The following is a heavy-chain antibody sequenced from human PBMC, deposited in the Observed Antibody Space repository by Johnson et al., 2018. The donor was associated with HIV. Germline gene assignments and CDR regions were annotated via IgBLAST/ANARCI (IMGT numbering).Heavy chain of an antibody. CDR3: ARELGGGYSSSCYALDI. CDR2: ISYDGSNK. V-gene: IGHV3-30*04. J-gene: IGHJ3*02. Sequence: QVQLVESGGGVVQPGRSLRLSCAASGFTFSSYAMHWVRQAPGKGLEWVAVISYDGSNKYYADSVKGRFTISRDNSKNTLYLQMNSLRAEDTAVYYCARELGGGYSSSCYALDIWGQGTMVTVSS. D-gene: IGHD6-6*01. CDR1: GFTFSSYA.